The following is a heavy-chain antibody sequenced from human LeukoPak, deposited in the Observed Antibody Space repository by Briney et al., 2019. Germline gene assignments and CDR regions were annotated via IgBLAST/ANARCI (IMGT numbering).Heavy chain of an antibody. J-gene: IGHJ6*02. Sequence: GASVNVSCKASGYTFTSCYMDWVRQAPGQGLEWMGIINPSGGSKSYAQKFQGRVTMTRDTSTSTVYMELSRLRCEDTAVYYCAMERRLIDYYYGMDVWGQGTTVTVSS. CDR3: AMERRLIDYYYGMDV. D-gene: IGHD1-1*01. CDR1: GYTFTSCY. CDR2: INPSGGSK. V-gene: IGHV1-46*01.